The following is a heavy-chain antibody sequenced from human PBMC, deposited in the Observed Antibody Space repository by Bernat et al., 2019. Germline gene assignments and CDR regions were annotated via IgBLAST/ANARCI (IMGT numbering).Heavy chain of an antibody. J-gene: IGHJ4*02. CDR1: GGSISSSSYY. CDR2: IYYSGST. V-gene: IGHV4-39*01. D-gene: IGHD3-16*02. CDR3: ASRQYDYIWGSYRYFDY. Sequence: QLQLQESGPGLVKPSETLSLTCTVSGGSISSSSYYWGWIRQPPGKGLEWIGSIYYSGSTYYNPSLKSRVTISVDTSKNQFSLKLSSVTAADTAVYYCASRQYDYIWGSYRYFDYWGQGTLVTVSS.